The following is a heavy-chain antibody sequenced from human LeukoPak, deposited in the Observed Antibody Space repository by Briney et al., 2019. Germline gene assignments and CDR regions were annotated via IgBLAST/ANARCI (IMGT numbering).Heavy chain of an antibody. CDR2: ISSSSSYI. D-gene: IGHD5-18*01. V-gene: IGHV3-21*01. CDR1: GFTFSSYS. Sequence: GGSLRLSCAASGFTFSSYSMNWVRQAPGKGLEWVSSISSSSSYIYYADSVKGRFTISRDNAKNSLYLQMNSLRAEDTAVYYCASPRGYSYGRDAFDIWGQGTMVTVSS. CDR3: ASPRGYSYGRDAFDI. J-gene: IGHJ3*02.